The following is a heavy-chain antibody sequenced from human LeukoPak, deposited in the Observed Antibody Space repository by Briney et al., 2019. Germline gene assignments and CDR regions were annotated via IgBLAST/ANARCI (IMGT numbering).Heavy chain of an antibody. V-gene: IGHV4-39*01. CDR3: ARTGRYYDSSGYPV. J-gene: IGHJ6*01. Sequence: SETLSLTCTVSGGSISSSSYYWGWLRQPPGPGLEWIGSIYYSGSTYYNPSLKSRVTISVNTSKNQFSLKLSSVTAADTAVYYCARTGRYYDSSGYPVWGQGTTVTVSS. CDR1: GGSISSSSYY. CDR2: IYYSGST. D-gene: IGHD3-22*01.